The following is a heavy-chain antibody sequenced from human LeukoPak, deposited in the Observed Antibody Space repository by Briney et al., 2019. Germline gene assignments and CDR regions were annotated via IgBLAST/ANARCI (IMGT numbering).Heavy chain of an antibody. J-gene: IGHJ6*03. V-gene: IGHV1-18*03. CDR2: ISTYNGDT. D-gene: IGHD4-11*01. CDR1: GYTFTSYG. CDR3: ARDALLDDYSNYGHYYYMDV. Sequence: GASVKVSCKASGYTFTSYGINWVRQAPGQGLEWMGWISTYNGDTNYAQKLQGRVTMSTDTSASTAYMELSSLRSEDMAVYYCARDALLDDYSNYGHYYYMDVWGKGTTVTVSS.